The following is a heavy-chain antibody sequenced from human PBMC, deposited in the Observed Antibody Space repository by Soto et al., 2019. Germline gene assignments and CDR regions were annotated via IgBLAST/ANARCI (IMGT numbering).Heavy chain of an antibody. CDR2: IGESGTPT. CDR3: ARYIPGVRYYAIDV. V-gene: IGHV3-23*01. CDR1: GFTFSSYA. Sequence: EVQLLESGGCLVQPGGSLRLSCAASGFTFSSYAMKWVRHAPGKGLEWVSLIGESGTPTYYADSVKGRFTISRDNSGNTLFLEMYSLRAEDTAVYYCARYIPGVRYYAIDVWGQGTTVTVSS. D-gene: IGHD2-2*01. J-gene: IGHJ6*02.